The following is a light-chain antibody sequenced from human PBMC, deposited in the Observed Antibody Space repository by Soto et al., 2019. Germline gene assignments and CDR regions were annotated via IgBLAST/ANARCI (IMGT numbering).Light chain of an antibody. CDR2: GAS. CDR3: QHYGSSPWT. Sequence: EIVLTQSPATLSLSPGERATLYCRASQSVSSSNLAWYKQKRGQSPRLIIYGASSRATGIPDRFSGSGSGPEFTLTISRLEPEDFEVYFCQHYGSSPWTFGQGTKVDI. V-gene: IGKV3-20*01. J-gene: IGKJ1*01. CDR1: QSVSSSN.